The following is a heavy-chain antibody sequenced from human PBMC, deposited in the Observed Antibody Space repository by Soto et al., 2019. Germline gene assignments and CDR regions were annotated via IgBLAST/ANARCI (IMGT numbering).Heavy chain of an antibody. D-gene: IGHD3-22*01. Sequence: KVSCKASGYTFTNYWITWVRQMPGKGLEWMGRIDPSDSYTNYSPSFQGHVTISADKSISTAYLQWSSLKASDTAMYYCARDYYDTRTFDYWGQGTLVTVSS. V-gene: IGHV5-10-1*01. CDR3: ARDYYDTRTFDY. J-gene: IGHJ4*02. CDR1: GYTFTNYW. CDR2: IDPSDSYT.